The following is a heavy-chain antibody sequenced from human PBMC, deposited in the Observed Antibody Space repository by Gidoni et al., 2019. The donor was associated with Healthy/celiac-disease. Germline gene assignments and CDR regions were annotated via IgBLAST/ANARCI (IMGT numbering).Heavy chain of an antibody. J-gene: IGHJ4*02. D-gene: IGHD3-22*01. V-gene: IGHV4-34*01. CDR1: GGSFSGYY. CDR3: ARRGGAYYYDSSGYYYVH. Sequence: QVQLQQWGAGLLKPSETLSLTCAVYGGSFSGYYWSWIRQPPGKGLEWIGEINHSVSTNYNPSLKSRVTISVDTSKNQFSLKLSSVTAADTAVYYCARRGGAYYYDSSGYYYVHWGQGTLVTVSS. CDR2: INHSVST.